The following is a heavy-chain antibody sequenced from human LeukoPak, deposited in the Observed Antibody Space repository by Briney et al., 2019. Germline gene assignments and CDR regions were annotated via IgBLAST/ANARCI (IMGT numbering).Heavy chain of an antibody. Sequence: SETLSLTCTVSGASVTSYSWSWIRRPPGKGLEWIGYIHYSGSTNYNPSLKSRVTVSVDTSRNQFSPNLRSVTAADTAVYHCARGPKFGESLYYGLDVWGQGTTVTVSS. V-gene: IGHV4-59*02. CDR3: ARGPKFGESLYYGLDV. CDR1: GASVTSYS. D-gene: IGHD3-10*01. J-gene: IGHJ6*02. CDR2: IHYSGST.